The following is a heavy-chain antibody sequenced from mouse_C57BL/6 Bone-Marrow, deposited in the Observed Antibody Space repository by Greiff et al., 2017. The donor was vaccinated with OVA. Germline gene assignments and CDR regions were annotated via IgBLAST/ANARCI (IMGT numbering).Heavy chain of an antibody. CDR1: GYAFTNYL. D-gene: IGHD1-1*01. V-gene: IGHV1-54*01. CDR3: ARKGYYGSSLYAMDY. CDR2: INPGSGGT. Sequence: VQLQQSGAELVRPGTSVKVSCKASGYAFTNYLIEWVKQRPGQGLEWIGVINPGSGGTNYNEKFKGKATLTADKSSSTAYMQLSRLTSEDSAVDFCARKGYYGSSLYAMDYWGQGTSVTVSS. J-gene: IGHJ4*01.